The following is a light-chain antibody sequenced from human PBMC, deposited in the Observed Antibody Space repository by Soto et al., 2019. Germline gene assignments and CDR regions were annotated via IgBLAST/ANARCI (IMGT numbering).Light chain of an antibody. CDR2: SAS. CDR1: QSVTSDY. Sequence: EIVLTQSPGTLSLSPGDSATLSCRASQSVTSDYLALFQQKPGQPPRLLIYSASVRSSGFPARFSGSGSGTDFALTISSLEPEDFAVYYCQQYGFSQGTFGPWTKVDIK. V-gene: IGKV3-20*01. J-gene: IGKJ3*01. CDR3: QQYGFSQGT.